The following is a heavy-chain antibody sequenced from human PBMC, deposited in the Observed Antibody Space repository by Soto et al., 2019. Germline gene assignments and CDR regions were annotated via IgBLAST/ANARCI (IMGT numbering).Heavy chain of an antibody. CDR3: AKDTRRYCTAGTCVPGFDP. J-gene: IGHJ5*02. CDR2: IIPIFGTA. CDR1: GGTFGSYA. D-gene: IGHD2-8*02. Sequence: QVQLVQSGAEVKKPGSSVKVSCKASGGTFGSYAISWVRQAPGQGLEWMGGIIPIFGTANYAQKFRGRVTIPADESTRIAYMELSSLRSEDTAVYYCAKDTRRYCTAGTCVPGFDPWGQGTLVTVSS. V-gene: IGHV1-69*01.